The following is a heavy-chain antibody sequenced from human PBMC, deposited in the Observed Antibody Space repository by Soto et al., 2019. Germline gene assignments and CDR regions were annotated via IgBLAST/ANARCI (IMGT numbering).Heavy chain of an antibody. J-gene: IGHJ1*01. D-gene: IGHD2-15*01. Sequence: SVKVSCKASGYLFTAYSMHWVRLAPGQGLEWMGVVNPSGGSTKYAQNFQGRVTMTRDTSTTTIYMELSSLRSDDTAIYYCAREENCSGGTCYSEYFHRWGQGTLVTVSS. V-gene: IGHV1-46*01. CDR1: GYLFTAYS. CDR3: AREENCSGGTCYSEYFHR. CDR2: VNPSGGST.